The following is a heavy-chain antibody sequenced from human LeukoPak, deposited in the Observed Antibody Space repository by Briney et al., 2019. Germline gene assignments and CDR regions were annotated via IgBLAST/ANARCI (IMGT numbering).Heavy chain of an antibody. CDR3: ARDQEGQLQIIPYRYYYYGMDV. J-gene: IGHJ6*02. CDR1: GYTFTSYY. V-gene: IGHV1-46*01. D-gene: IGHD2-2*01. CDR2: INPSGGST. Sequence: ASVKVSCKASGYTFTSYYMHWVRQAPGQGLEWMGIINPSGGSTSYAQKFQGRVTMTRDTSTSTVYMELSSLRSEDTAVYYCARDQEGQLQIIPYRYYYYGMDVWGQGTTVTVSS.